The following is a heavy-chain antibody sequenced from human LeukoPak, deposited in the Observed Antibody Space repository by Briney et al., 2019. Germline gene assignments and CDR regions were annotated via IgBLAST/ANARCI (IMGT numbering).Heavy chain of an antibody. V-gene: IGHV1-2*02. Sequence: ASVKVSCKAPGYTFTASYMHWVRQAPGQGLEWMGWINPNSGGTNYAQKFQGRVTMTRDTSISTAYMELSRLRSDDTAVYYCARVLARGPSAMPLGYWGQGTLVTVSS. CDR1: GYTFTASY. J-gene: IGHJ4*02. D-gene: IGHD2-2*01. CDR2: INPNSGGT. CDR3: ARVLARGPSAMPLGY.